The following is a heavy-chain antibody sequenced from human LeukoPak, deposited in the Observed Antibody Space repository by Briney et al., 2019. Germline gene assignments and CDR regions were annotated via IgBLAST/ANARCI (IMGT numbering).Heavy chain of an antibody. CDR1: GFIFSSYE. CDR2: ISSSGSTI. D-gene: IGHD3-3*01. V-gene: IGHV3-48*03. J-gene: IGHJ4*02. Sequence: GGSLRLSCAASGFIFSSYEMNWVRQAPGKGLEWVSYISSSGSTIYYADSVKGRFTISRDNAKNSLYLQMNSLRAEDTAVYYCARTQGVAILWGQGTLVTVSS. CDR3: ARTQGVAIL.